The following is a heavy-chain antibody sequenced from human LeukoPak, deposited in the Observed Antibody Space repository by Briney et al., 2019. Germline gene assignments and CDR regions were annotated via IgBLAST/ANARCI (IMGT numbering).Heavy chain of an antibody. CDR2: ISGSGGSR. D-gene: IGHD5-24*01. Sequence: GGSLRLSCATSGFTFTSYALGWVRQAPGKGLEWVSLISGSGGSRYYGDSVKGRFTISRDNSKNLVYLEMNSLRAGDTAVYHCAKGGEDSGYNSHFDYWGQGTLVIVSS. CDR3: AKGGEDSGYNSHFDY. V-gene: IGHV3-23*01. CDR1: GFTFTSYA. J-gene: IGHJ4*02.